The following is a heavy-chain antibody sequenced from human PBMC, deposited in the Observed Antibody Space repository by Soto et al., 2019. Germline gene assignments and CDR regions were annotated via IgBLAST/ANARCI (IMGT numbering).Heavy chain of an antibody. Sequence: DVQLVESGGGLVQPGRSLRLSCAASGFTFDDYAMHWVRQAPGKGLEWVSGISWNSGSIGYADSVKGRFTISRDNAKNSLYLQMNSLRAEDTALYYCAKAGLGYCSSTSCPKVYYFDYWGQGTLVTVSS. CDR3: AKAGLGYCSSTSCPKVYYFDY. J-gene: IGHJ4*02. V-gene: IGHV3-9*01. CDR2: ISWNSGSI. CDR1: GFTFDDYA. D-gene: IGHD2-2*01.